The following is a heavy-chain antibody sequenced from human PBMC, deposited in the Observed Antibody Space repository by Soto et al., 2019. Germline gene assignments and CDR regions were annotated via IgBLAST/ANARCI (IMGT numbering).Heavy chain of an antibody. D-gene: IGHD6-19*01. CDR1: GFTVRNYA. Sequence: PGGSLRLSCAASGFTVRNYAMPWVRQAPGKGLEGVAVIWSDGGKKYYADSVKGRFTISRDNSKNTLYLQMNSLRAEDTAVYYCAKGHNGYSSGWHPTYYYGMDVWGQGTTVTVSS. J-gene: IGHJ6*02. CDR3: AKGHNGYSSGWHPTYYYGMDV. V-gene: IGHV3-33*06. CDR2: IWSDGGKK.